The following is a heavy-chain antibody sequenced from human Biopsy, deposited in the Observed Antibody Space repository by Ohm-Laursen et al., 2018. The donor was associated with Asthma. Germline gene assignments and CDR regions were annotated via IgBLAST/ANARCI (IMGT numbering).Heavy chain of an antibody. J-gene: IGHJ4*02. V-gene: IGHV3-53*01. D-gene: IGHD3-22*01. CDR2: IYSGGTS. CDR1: GFAVSRDY. CDR3: ARGDSSNWSHYYFDY. Sequence: SLRLSCTASGFAVSRDYMFWVRQAPGKGLEWVSVIYSGGTSHNADSVRGRFTISTDYSKNTLYLQLHSLRAEDTAVYYCARGDSSNWSHYYFDYWGQGTLVTVSS.